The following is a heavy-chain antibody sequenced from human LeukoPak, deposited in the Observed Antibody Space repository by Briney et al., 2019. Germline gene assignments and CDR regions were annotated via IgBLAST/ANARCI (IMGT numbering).Heavy chain of an antibody. CDR1: GYSFTSYA. J-gene: IGHJ3*02. CDR3: ARDRDGFCAFDI. D-gene: IGHD5-24*01. V-gene: IGHV1-69*13. CDR2: IIPIFGTA. Sequence: ASVKVSCKASGYSFTSYAMNWVRQAPGQGLEWMGGIIPIFGTANYAQKFQGRVTITADESTSTAYMELSSLRSEDTAVYYCARDRDGFCAFDIWGQGTMVTVSS.